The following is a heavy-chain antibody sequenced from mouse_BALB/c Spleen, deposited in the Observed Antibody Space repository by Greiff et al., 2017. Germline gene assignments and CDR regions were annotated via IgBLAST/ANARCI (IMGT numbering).Heavy chain of an antibody. CDR3: ARRWLLRWYFDV. D-gene: IGHD2-3*01. CDR2: INPNNGGT. V-gene: IGHV1-18*01. Sequence: VQLQQSGPELVKPGASVKIPCKASGYTFTDYNMDWVKQSHGKSLEWIGDINPNNGGTIYNQKFKGKATLTVDKSSSTAYMELRSLTSEDTAVYYCARRWLLRWYFDVWGAGTTVTVSS. CDR1: GYTFTDYN. J-gene: IGHJ1*01.